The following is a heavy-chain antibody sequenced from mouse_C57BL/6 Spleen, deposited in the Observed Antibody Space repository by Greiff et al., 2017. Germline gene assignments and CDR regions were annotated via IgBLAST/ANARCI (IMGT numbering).Heavy chain of an antibody. D-gene: IGHD2-2*01. CDR1: GFTFSNYW. J-gene: IGHJ4*01. Sequence: EVHLVESGGGLVQPGGSMKLSCVASGFTFSNYWMNWVRQSPEKGLEWVAQIRLKSDNYATHYAESGKGRLTISRDDSKSSVYLQMNNLRSEDTGIYYCTAIYYGSMVYWGQGTSVTVSS. CDR2: IRLKSDNYAT. CDR3: TAIYYGSMVY. V-gene: IGHV6-3*01.